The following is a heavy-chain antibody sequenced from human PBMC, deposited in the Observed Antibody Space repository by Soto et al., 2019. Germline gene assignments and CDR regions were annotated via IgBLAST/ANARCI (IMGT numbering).Heavy chain of an antibody. Sequence: SXKVSCKASGYTXTSYGIGWVRQAPGQGLEWIGWISAYNCNTNYAQKLQGRVTMTTDTSTSTAYMELRRMRPDDTAAYYCARTEYSSSLYGMDVWGQGTTGTVSS. V-gene: IGHV1-18*01. CDR1: GYTXTSYG. CDR3: ARTEYSSSLYGMDV. D-gene: IGHD6-6*01. J-gene: IGHJ6*02. CDR2: ISAYNCNT.